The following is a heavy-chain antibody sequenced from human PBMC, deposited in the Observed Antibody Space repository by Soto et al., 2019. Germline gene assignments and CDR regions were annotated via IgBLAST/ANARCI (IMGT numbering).Heavy chain of an antibody. CDR3: ARGLNGYLHYFDY. J-gene: IGHJ4*02. CDR1: GYTFTSYA. V-gene: IGHV1-3*01. Sequence: QVQLVQSGAEVKKPGASVKVSCKASGYTFTSYAMHWVRQAPGQRLEWMGWINAGNGNTKYSQKFQGRVTITRDTSASTVYMELSSLRSEDTAVYYSARGLNGYLHYFDYWGQGTLVTVSS. D-gene: IGHD5-18*01. CDR2: INAGNGNT.